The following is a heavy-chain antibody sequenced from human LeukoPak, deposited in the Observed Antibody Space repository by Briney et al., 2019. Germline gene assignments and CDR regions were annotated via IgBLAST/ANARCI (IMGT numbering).Heavy chain of an antibody. CDR1: GGSFSGYS. CDR3: ARQESSTSCCWFDP. CDR2: IHHSGST. V-gene: IGHV4-34*01. J-gene: IGHJ5*02. Sequence: SETLSLTCGVHGGSFSGYSWTWIRQPPGKGLEWIGEIHHSGSTNYTPSPKSRLTLSVDTSKNQFSLNLRSVTAADTAVYYCARQESSTSCCWFDPWGQGTLVTVSS. D-gene: IGHD2-2*01.